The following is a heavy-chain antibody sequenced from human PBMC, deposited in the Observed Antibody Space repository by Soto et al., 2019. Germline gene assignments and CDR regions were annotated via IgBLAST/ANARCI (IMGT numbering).Heavy chain of an antibody. D-gene: IGHD6-13*01. CDR1: GLAFTDAW. CDR3: TTGLAAGTY. CDR2: IKSKTNGGTA. Sequence: EVQLVESGGGLVTPGGSLRLSCAVSGLAFTDAWMNWIRHAPGKGLEWVGRIKSKTNGGTADYAAAVKDRFTMSRDDSKNMLDLQMNSLKTEDTGLYYCTTGLAAGTYLGQGTRVTVSS. J-gene: IGHJ4*02. V-gene: IGHV3-15*07.